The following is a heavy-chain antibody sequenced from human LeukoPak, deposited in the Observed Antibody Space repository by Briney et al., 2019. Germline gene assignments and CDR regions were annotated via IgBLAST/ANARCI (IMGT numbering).Heavy chain of an antibody. CDR1: GFAFSSYG. V-gene: IGHV3-30*03. Sequence: GGSLRLSRAASGFAFSSYGMHWVRQAPGKGLEWVAVISYDGSNKYYADSVKGRFTISRDNSKNTLYLQMNSLRAEDTAVYYCARDHRGVRDYFDYWGQGTLVTVSS. D-gene: IGHD3-10*01. J-gene: IGHJ4*02. CDR3: ARDHRGVRDYFDY. CDR2: ISYDGSNK.